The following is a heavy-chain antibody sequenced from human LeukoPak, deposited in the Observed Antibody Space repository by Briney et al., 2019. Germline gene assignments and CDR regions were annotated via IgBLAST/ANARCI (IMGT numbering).Heavy chain of an antibody. V-gene: IGHV3-30*02. J-gene: IGHJ4*02. D-gene: IGHD1-26*01. Sequence: GGSLRLSCGASGFTFSNYDMHWVRQAPGKGLEWVAFIRNDGSNKYYTDSVKGRFTISRDNAKNSLYLQMNSLRAEDTAVYYCARDPLSSGSYPYYFDYWGQGTLVTVSS. CDR2: IRNDGSNK. CDR3: ARDPLSSGSYPYYFDY. CDR1: GFTFSNYD.